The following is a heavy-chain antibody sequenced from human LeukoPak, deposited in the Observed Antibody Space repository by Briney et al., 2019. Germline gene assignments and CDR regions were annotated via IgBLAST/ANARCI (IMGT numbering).Heavy chain of an antibody. CDR3: AKIVSHYYDSSGFPGAFDI. CDR1: GFTFSSYG. J-gene: IGHJ3*02. V-gene: IGHV3-30*18. D-gene: IGHD3-22*01. Sequence: PGGSLRLSCAASGFTFSSYGMHWVRQAPGKGLEWVAVISYDGSNKYYADSVKGRFTISRDNSKNTLYLQMNSLRAEDTAVYYCAKIVSHYYDSSGFPGAFDIWGQGTMVTVSS. CDR2: ISYDGSNK.